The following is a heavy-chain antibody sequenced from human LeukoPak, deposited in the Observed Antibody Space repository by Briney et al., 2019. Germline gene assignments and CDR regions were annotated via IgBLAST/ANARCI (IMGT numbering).Heavy chain of an antibody. V-gene: IGHV3-30*18. CDR3: AKDGNYYGSGPGY. CDR2: ISYDGSNK. CDR1: GFTFSSYG. J-gene: IGHJ4*02. Sequence: PGGSLRLSCAASGFTFSSYGMHWVRQAPGKGLEWVAVISYDGSNKYYADSVKGRFTISRDNSKNTLHLQMSSLRAEDTAVYYCAKDGNYYGSGPGYWGQGTLVTVSS. D-gene: IGHD3-10*01.